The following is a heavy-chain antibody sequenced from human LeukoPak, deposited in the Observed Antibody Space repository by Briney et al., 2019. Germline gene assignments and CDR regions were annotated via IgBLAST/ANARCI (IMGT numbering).Heavy chain of an antibody. J-gene: IGHJ3*02. Sequence: PGGSLRLSCAASGFTFSSYSMNWVRQAPGKGLEWVSYISSSSSTIYYADSVKGRFTISRDNSKNTLYLQMNSLRAEDTAVYYCAKGFYGSGSHYIPNDAFDIWGQGTMVTVSS. CDR2: ISSSSSTI. V-gene: IGHV3-48*01. CDR1: GFTFSSYS. CDR3: AKGFYGSGSHYIPNDAFDI. D-gene: IGHD3-10*01.